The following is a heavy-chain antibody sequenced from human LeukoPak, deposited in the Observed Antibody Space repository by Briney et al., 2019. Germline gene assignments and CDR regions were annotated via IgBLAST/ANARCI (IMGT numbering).Heavy chain of an antibody. V-gene: IGHV4-59*12. Sequence: SETLSLTCSVSGGSIHTYYWTWIRQPPGKGLEWIGNVYYSGTTYYNPSLKSRVTMSVDTSKNHFSLKLSSVTATDTAVYYCARSFDSSGYYYDYWGQGTLVTVSS. D-gene: IGHD3-22*01. J-gene: IGHJ4*02. CDR1: GGSIHTYY. CDR3: ARSFDSSGYYYDY. CDR2: VYYSGTT.